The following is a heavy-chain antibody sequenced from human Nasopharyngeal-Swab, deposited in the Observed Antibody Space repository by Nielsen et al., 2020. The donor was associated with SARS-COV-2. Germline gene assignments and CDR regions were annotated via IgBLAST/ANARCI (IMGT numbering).Heavy chain of an antibody. D-gene: IGHD3-10*01. V-gene: IGHV3-7*05. CDR3: ARPGSYYYGSGSSVGPYFDY. CDR1: GFTFSSYW. J-gene: IGHJ4*02. Sequence: GESLKISCAASGFTFSSYWMSWVCQAPGKGLEWVANIKQDGSEKYYVDSVKGRFTISRDNAKNSLYLQMNSLRAEDTAVYYCARPGSYYYGSGSSVGPYFDYWGQGTLVTVSS. CDR2: IKQDGSEK.